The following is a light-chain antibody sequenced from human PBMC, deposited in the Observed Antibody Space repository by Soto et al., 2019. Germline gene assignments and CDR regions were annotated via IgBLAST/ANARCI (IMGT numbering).Light chain of an antibody. CDR2: AAS. V-gene: IGKV1-39*01. J-gene: IGKJ1*01. CDR1: PSISTY. Sequence: DIHMTQSPSSLSASVGDRVTITCPASPSISTYLNWYHQKPGKAPKLLIYAASSLQSGVPSRFSGSGSGTDFALTISSLQPEDFATYYCQQTYNTPWTFGQGTKVDIK. CDR3: QQTYNTPWT.